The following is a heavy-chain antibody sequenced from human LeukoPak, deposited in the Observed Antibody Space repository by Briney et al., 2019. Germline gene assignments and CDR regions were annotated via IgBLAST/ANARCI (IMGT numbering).Heavy chain of an antibody. CDR2: ISSSGSTI. CDR3: AELGITMIGGV. J-gene: IGHJ6*04. Sequence: GGTLRLSCAASGFTFSSYGMSWVRQAPGKGLEWVSYISSSGSTIYYADSVKGRFTISRDNAKNSLYLQMNSLGAEDTAVYYCAELGITMIGGVWGKGTTVTISS. CDR1: GFTFSSYG. V-gene: IGHV3-48*04. D-gene: IGHD3-10*02.